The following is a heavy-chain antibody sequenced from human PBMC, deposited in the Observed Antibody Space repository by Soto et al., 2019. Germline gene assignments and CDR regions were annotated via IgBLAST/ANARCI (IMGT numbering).Heavy chain of an antibody. V-gene: IGHV3-23*01. CDR1: GFSFSSNS. J-gene: IGHJ1*01. Sequence: PGGSLRLSCKASGFSFSSNSMGWLRQAPGKGLDWVSSISDSADRIYYADSVRGRFTFSRDNSKNMMYLQMNSLRGEDTAVYYCAIGANFYDSSGYYLGYFQYWGQGTLVTVSS. CDR2: ISDSADRI. CDR3: AIGANFYDSSGYYLGYFQY. D-gene: IGHD3-22*01.